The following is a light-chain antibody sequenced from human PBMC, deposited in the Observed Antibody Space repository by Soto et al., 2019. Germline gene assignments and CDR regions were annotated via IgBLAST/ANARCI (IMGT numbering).Light chain of an antibody. Sequence: EIVLTQSPGTLSLSPGERATLSCRASQSVSSSHLAWYQQKPGQAPRLLISAASSRATGIPDRFTGSGSGTDFTLTISRLEPEDFAVYYCQQYGSSPRTFGQGTKVEIK. CDR3: QQYGSSPRT. CDR2: AAS. J-gene: IGKJ1*01. V-gene: IGKV3-20*01. CDR1: QSVSSSH.